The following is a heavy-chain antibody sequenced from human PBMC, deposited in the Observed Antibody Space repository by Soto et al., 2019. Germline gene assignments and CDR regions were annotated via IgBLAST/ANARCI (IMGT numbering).Heavy chain of an antibody. CDR1: GFTFSDYY. CDR2: VSSSGNTI. Sequence: GGSLRLSCAASGFTFSDYYMAWIRQAPGKGLEWVSYVSSSGNTIYYADSVKGRFTISRDNAKNSLYLQMNSLRAEDTAVYYCARGYSSGVRRDAFDSWGQGTMVTVSS. CDR3: ARGYSSGVRRDAFDS. V-gene: IGHV3-11*01. J-gene: IGHJ3*02. D-gene: IGHD6-19*01.